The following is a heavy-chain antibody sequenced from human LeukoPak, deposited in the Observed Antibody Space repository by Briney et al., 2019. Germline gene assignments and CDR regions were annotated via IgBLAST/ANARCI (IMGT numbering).Heavy chain of an antibody. J-gene: IGHJ4*02. V-gene: IGHV4-31*03. Sequence: RASETLSLTCTVSGGSISSSSYYWGWIRQPPGKGLEWIGYIYYSGSSYYNPSLKSRVTISVDTSKNQFSLKLSSVTAADTAVYYCARESPSYCSSTSCYIGGFDYWGQGTLVTVSS. CDR1: GGSISSSSYY. CDR3: ARESPSYCSSTSCYIGGFDY. D-gene: IGHD2-2*02. CDR2: IYYSGSS.